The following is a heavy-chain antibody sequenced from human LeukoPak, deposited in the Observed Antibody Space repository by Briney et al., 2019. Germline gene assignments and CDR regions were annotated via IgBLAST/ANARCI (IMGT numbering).Heavy chain of an antibody. Sequence: SETLSLTCTVSGYSIRSGFYWSWIRQPPGKGLEWIGYIYYSGSTNYNPSLKSRVTISVDTSKNQFSLKLSSVTAADTAVYYCARGSSSDYWGQGTLVTVSS. CDR1: GYSIRSGFY. D-gene: IGHD6-13*01. CDR3: ARGSSSDY. CDR2: IYYSGST. V-gene: IGHV4-61*01. J-gene: IGHJ4*02.